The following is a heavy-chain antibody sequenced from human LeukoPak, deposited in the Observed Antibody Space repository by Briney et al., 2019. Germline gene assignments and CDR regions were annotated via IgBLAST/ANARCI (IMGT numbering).Heavy chain of an antibody. CDR3: ASHSSSWYKPYYYYGMDV. CDR2: IYYSGST. Sequence: SETLSLTCTVSGGSISSYYWSGIRQPPGKGLEWIGYIYYSGSTNYNPSLKSRVTISVDTSKNQFSLKLSSVTAADTAVYYCASHSSSWYKPYYYYGMDVWGQGTTVTVSS. J-gene: IGHJ6*02. CDR1: GGSISSYY. D-gene: IGHD6-13*01. V-gene: IGHV4-59*01.